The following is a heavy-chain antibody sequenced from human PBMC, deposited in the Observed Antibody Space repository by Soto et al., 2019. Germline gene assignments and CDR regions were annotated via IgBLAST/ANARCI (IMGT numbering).Heavy chain of an antibody. CDR3: ARGGGGSRNWFDP. CDR2: INHSGST. Sequence: SVTLSLTCPFSGGYLSTYYWLWIRTPPGKGLEWIGEINHSGSTNYNPSLKSRVTISVDTSKNQFSLKLSSVTAADTAVYYCARGGGGSRNWFDPWVQGTLVTFSS. CDR1: GGYLSTYY. V-gene: IGHV4-34*01. D-gene: IGHD2-15*01. J-gene: IGHJ5*02.